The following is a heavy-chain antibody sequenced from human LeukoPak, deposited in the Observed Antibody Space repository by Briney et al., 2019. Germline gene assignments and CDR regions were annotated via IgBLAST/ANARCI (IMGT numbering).Heavy chain of an antibody. CDR1: GFTFSSYA. J-gene: IGHJ4*02. CDR3: AKDINWASFES. CDR2: ISNDGSNR. D-gene: IGHD7-27*01. V-gene: IGHV3-30*04. Sequence: PGGSLRLSCAASGFTFSSYAIHWVRQAPGKGLEWVAVISNDGSNRYYADSVKGRFTISRDNSKNTLYLQMNSLRAEDTALYYCAKDINWASFESWGQGTLVTVSS.